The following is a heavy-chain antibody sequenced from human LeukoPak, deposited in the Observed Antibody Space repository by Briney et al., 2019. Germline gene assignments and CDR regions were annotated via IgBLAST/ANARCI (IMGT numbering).Heavy chain of an antibody. V-gene: IGHV3-48*04. CDR2: ITSSSSKI. CDR1: GFLFNSHH. Sequence: GGSLRLSCAASGFLFNSHHMNWVRRAPGKGLEWISCITSSSSKIYYADSVEGRFTISRDNAKNSLYLQMNSLRAEDTAVYYCAREHPCGGDCCFDYWGQGTLVTVSS. CDR3: AREHPCGGDCCFDY. J-gene: IGHJ4*02. D-gene: IGHD2-21*02.